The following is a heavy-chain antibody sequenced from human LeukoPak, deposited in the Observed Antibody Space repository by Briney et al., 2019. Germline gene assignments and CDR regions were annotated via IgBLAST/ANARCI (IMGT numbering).Heavy chain of an antibody. CDR2: INPNSGGT. Sequence: ASVKVSCKASGYTFTGYYMHWVRQAPGQGLEWMGWINPNSGGTNYAQKFQGRVTMTRDTSISTAYMELSRLRSDDTAVYYCARATYDSSAVDAFDIWGQGTMVTVSP. CDR1: GYTFTGYY. J-gene: IGHJ3*02. D-gene: IGHD3-22*01. CDR3: ARATYDSSAVDAFDI. V-gene: IGHV1-2*02.